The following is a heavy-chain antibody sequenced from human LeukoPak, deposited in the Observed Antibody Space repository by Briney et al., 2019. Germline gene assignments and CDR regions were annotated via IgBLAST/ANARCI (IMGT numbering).Heavy chain of an antibody. J-gene: IGHJ6*02. CDR1: GYTFTSYA. CDR3: AVYSNYDLPYYYYGMDV. CDR2: INAGNGNT. V-gene: IGHV1-3*01. D-gene: IGHD4-11*01. Sequence: ASVKVSCKASGYTFTSYAMHWVRQAPGQRLEWMGWINAGNGNTKYSQKFQGRVTMTRDTSISTAYMELSWLRSDDTAVYYCAVYSNYDLPYYYYGMDVWGQGTTVTVSS.